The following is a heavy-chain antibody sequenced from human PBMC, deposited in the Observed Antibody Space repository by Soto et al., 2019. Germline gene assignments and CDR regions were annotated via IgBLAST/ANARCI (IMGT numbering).Heavy chain of an antibody. J-gene: IGHJ5*02. D-gene: IGHD6-13*01. CDR2: IGTAGDT. V-gene: IGHV3-13*04. CDR3: ARGTMSGYSSSWHWFDP. CDR1: GFTFSSYD. Sequence: GSLRLSCAASGFTFSSYDMHWVRQATGKGLEWVSAIGTAGDTYYPGSVRGRFTISRENAKNSLYLQMNSLRAGDTAVYYCARGTMSGYSSSWHWFDPWGQGP.